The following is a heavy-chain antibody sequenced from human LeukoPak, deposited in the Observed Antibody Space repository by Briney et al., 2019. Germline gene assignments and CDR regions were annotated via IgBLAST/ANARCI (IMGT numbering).Heavy chain of an antibody. J-gene: IGHJ4*02. D-gene: IGHD3-22*01. CDR2: IIPILGIA. V-gene: IGHV1-69*04. CDR3: ARDDSSGYYWGYFDY. CDR1: GGTFSSYT. Sequence: SVKVSCKASGGTFSSYTISWVRQAPGQGLEWMGRIIPILGIANYAQKFQGRVTITADKSTSTAYMELSSLRSEDTAVYYCARDDSSGYYWGYFDYWGQGTLVTVSS.